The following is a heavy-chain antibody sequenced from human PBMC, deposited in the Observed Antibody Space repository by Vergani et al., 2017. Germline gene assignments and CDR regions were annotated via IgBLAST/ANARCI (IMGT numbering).Heavy chain of an antibody. CDR2: IRYDGSNP. Sequence: QEQLLQSGGGVVQPGWSLRLSCIGSGYTFGHFDMHWVRQAPGKVLAWVAFIRYDGSNPQYIDSVKGRFTISRDKSKENLFLQMNGLRPEDTGTYFCAKKGGSLYYYGVDVWGQGTTITVSS. CDR3: AKKGGSLYYYGVDV. CDR1: GYTFGHFD. V-gene: IGHV3-30*02. D-gene: IGHD1-26*01. J-gene: IGHJ6*02.